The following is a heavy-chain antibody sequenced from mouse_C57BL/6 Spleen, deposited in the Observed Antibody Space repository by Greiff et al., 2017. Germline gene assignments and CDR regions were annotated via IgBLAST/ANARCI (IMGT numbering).Heavy chain of an antibody. J-gene: IGHJ1*03. CDR2: ISYDGSN. D-gene: IGHD1-1*01. V-gene: IGHV3-6*01. CDR3: ARASHYYGSSYWYFDV. Sequence: EVHLVESGPGLVKPSQSLSLTCSVTGYSITSGYYWNWIRQFPGNKLEWMGYISYDGSNNYNPSLKNRISITRDTSKNQFFLKLNSVTTEDTATYYCARASHYYGSSYWYFDVWGTGTTVTVSS. CDR1: GYSITSGYY.